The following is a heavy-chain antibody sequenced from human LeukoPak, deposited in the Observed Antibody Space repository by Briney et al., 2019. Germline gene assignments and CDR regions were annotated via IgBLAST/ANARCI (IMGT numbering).Heavy chain of an antibody. J-gene: IGHJ5*02. D-gene: IGHD2-21*02. V-gene: IGHV1-24*01. CDR3: ATYAVVTANTAWFDP. CDR1: GYTLTELS. Sequence: GASVKVSCKVSGYTLTELSMHWVRQAPGKGLEWMGGFDPEDGETIYAQKFQGRVTMTEDTSTDTAYMELSSLRSEDTAVYYCATYAVVTANTAWFDPWGQGTLVTVSS. CDR2: FDPEDGET.